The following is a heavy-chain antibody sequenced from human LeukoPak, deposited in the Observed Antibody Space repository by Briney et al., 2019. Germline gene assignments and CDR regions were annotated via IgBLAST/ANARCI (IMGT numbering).Heavy chain of an antibody. CDR1: GFTFNNHA. J-gene: IGHJ4*02. CDR2: ISGSGGST. CDR3: AKDSAMIRGVTSDH. Sequence: PGGSLRLSCEASGFTFNNHAMNWVRQSPGKGLDWVSAISGSGGSTYYAGSVKGRFSISRDNSKNTLYLQMNSLRAEDTAIYYCAKDSAMIRGVTSDHWGQGTLVTVSS. V-gene: IGHV3-23*01. D-gene: IGHD3-10*01.